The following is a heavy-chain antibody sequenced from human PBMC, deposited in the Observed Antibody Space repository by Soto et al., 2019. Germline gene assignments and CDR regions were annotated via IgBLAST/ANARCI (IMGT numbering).Heavy chain of an antibody. D-gene: IGHD6-19*01. CDR1: GFSFDDYA. CDR2: FGWNSATI. J-gene: IGHJ6*02. V-gene: IGHV3-9*01. Sequence: SLRLSCAASGFSFDDYAMHWVRQAPGKGLEWVSGFGWNSATIGYAESVKGRFTISRDNAKNSIHLQMNSLRAEDTAVYFCAKESAAYSGGWHAMDVWGQGTTVTVSS. CDR3: AKESAAYSGGWHAMDV.